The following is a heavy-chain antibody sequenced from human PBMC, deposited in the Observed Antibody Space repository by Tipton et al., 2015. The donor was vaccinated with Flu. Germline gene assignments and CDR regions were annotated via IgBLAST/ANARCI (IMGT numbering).Heavy chain of an antibody. V-gene: IGHV1-18*01. Sequence: QMQLVQSGAEVKKPGASVKVSCKASGYTFTTYGITWVRQAPGQGLEWMGWISGYNGNTNYAQKFQGRVTMTTDTSTSTAYMELRSLRSDDTAVYYCARDGDYYYHSDGAKGGWGAEDAFDIWGQGTMVTVSS. D-gene: IGHD3-22*01. CDR1: GYTFTTYG. CDR2: ISGYNGNT. J-gene: IGHJ3*02. CDR3: ARDGDYYYHSDGAKGGWGAEDAFDI.